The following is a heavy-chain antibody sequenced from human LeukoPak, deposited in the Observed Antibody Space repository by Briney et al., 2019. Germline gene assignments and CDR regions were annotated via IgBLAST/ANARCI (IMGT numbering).Heavy chain of an antibody. J-gene: IGHJ5*02. Sequence: SETLSLTCTVSGGSISSSYWSWIRRPAGKGLEWIGRIHNSGSTNYNPSLKSRVTMSVDTSKNQFSLRLNSVTAADTAVYYCVRNERTTGDYIRWFDPWGQGTLVTVSS. CDR1: GGSISSSY. CDR3: VRNERTTGDYIRWFDP. D-gene: IGHD4-17*01. CDR2: IHNSGST. V-gene: IGHV4-4*07.